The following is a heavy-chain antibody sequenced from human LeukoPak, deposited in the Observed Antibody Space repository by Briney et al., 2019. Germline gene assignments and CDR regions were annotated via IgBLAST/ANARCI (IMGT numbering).Heavy chain of an antibody. J-gene: IGHJ4*02. CDR1: GFTFSSYS. CDR2: ISSSSSYI. Sequence: GGSLRLSCAASGFTFSSYSMKWVRQAPGKGLEWVSSISSSSSYIYYADSVKGRFTISRDNAKNSLYLQMNSLRAEDTAVYYCAREAYYYDSSGYHESTPFDYWGQGTLVTVSS. CDR3: AREAYYYDSSGYHESTPFDY. V-gene: IGHV3-21*01. D-gene: IGHD3-22*01.